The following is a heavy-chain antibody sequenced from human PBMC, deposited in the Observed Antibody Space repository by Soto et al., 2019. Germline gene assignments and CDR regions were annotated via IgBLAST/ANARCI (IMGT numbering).Heavy chain of an antibody. V-gene: IGHV4-39*01. CDR2: IYYSGST. CDR3: ARQLLWFGETPTGIILPTAAVVDV. D-gene: IGHD3-10*01. Sequence: SETLSPTSTLYRASITSSTYYCLSTRHTPANELEGIGSIYYSGSTYYNTSLKSRVTISVDTSKNQFSLKLSSVTAADTAVYYCARQLLWFGETPTGIILPTAAVVDVWGTGTTVP. J-gene: IGHJ6*03. CDR1: RASITSSTYY.